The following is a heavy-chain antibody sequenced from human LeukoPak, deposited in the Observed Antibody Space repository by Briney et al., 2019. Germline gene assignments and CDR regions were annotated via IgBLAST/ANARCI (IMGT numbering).Heavy chain of an antibody. D-gene: IGHD5-18*01. Sequence: TETLSLTCAVYGGSFSGYYWSWIRQPPGKGLEWIGEIDHSGSTNYNPSLKSRVTISVDTSKNQFSLKLNSVTAADTAVYYCARGAPKEIQLWLRLRGVAFDIWGQGTMVTVSS. V-gene: IGHV4-34*01. CDR3: ARGAPKEIQLWLRLRGVAFDI. CDR2: IDHSGST. J-gene: IGHJ3*02. CDR1: GGSFSGYY.